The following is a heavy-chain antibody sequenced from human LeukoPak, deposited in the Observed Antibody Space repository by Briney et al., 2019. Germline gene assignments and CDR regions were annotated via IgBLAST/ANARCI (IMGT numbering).Heavy chain of an antibody. V-gene: IGHV5-10-1*01. Sequence: GESLKISCKGSGYSFTSYWISWVRQMPAKGLEWMGRIDPSDSYTNYSPSFQGHVTISADKSISTAYLQWSSLKASDTAMYYCARIYEYSSSWYYFDYWGQGTLVTVSP. CDR2: IDPSDSYT. CDR3: ARIYEYSSSWYYFDY. CDR1: GYSFTSYW. D-gene: IGHD6-13*01. J-gene: IGHJ4*02.